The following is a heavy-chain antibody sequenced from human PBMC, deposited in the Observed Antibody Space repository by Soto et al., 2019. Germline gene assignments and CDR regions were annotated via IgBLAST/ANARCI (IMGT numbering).Heavy chain of an antibody. CDR1: GFTFSSYS. J-gene: IGHJ4*02. D-gene: IGHD6-6*01. Sequence: PGGSLRLSCAASGFTFSSYSMNWVRQAPGKGLEWVSYIGSSSSTIYYADSVKGRFTISRDNAKNSLYLQMNSLRAEDTAVYYCAKDRRTLIAARPSYFDYWGQGTLVTVSS. CDR2: IGSSSSTI. CDR3: AKDRRTLIAARPSYFDY. V-gene: IGHV3-48*01.